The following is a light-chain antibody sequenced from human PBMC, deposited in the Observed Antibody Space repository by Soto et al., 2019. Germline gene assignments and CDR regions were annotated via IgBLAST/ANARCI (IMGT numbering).Light chain of an antibody. J-gene: IGKJ4*01. CDR1: QGVNSF. Sequence: IQLTQSPSSLSASVGDRVTITCRASQGVNSFVAWYQLKPGKAPKLLIYTASTLQSGVPSRFSGSGSGTDFTLTISSPQPEDFATYYCQQLSDYPLTFGGGTKVEIK. V-gene: IGKV1-9*01. CDR3: QQLSDYPLT. CDR2: TAS.